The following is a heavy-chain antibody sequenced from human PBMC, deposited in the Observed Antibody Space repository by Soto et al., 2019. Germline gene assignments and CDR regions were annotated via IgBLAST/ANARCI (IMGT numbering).Heavy chain of an antibody. CDR1: GYTFTSYG. D-gene: IGHD1-26*01. V-gene: IGHV1-18*01. CDR3: ARGEMSFDS. CDR2: ISAYSGNT. J-gene: IGHJ4*02. Sequence: QVQLVQSGAEVKKPGASVKVPCKASGYTFTSYGISWVRQAPGQGLEWLGWISAYSGNTKYAQKFQGRVTMTTDISTSTAYMELRSLRSDDTAVNFGARGEMSFDSWGQGTLVRVSS.